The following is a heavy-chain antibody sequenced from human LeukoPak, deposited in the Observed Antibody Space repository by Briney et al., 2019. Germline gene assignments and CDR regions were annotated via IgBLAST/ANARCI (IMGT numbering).Heavy chain of an antibody. CDR2: MNPNSGNT. J-gene: IGHJ5*02. Sequence: ASVKVSCKASGYTFTGYYMHWVRQATGQGLEWMGWMNPNSGNTGYAQKFQGRVTITRNTSISTAYMELSSLRSEDTAVYYCARLGEGAVGHPWGQGTLVTVSS. V-gene: IGHV1-8*03. CDR1: GYTFTGYY. D-gene: IGHD6-13*01. CDR3: ARLGEGAVGHP.